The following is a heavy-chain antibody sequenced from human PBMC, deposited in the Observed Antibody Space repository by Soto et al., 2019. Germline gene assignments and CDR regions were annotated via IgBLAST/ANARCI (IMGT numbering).Heavy chain of an antibody. Sequence: SETLSLTCTVSGRSISSDYYHWTWIRQSPERGLEWIGYIHHSGSILYNPSLRSRVTISVDTSKNQFSLHLSSVTAADPAVYFFAREDEGGDTLYGWGQGTTVTVSS. D-gene: IGHD2-21*02. CDR2: IHHSGSI. J-gene: IGHJ6*02. CDR1: GRSISSDYYH. CDR3: AREDEGGDTLYG. V-gene: IGHV4-30-4*08.